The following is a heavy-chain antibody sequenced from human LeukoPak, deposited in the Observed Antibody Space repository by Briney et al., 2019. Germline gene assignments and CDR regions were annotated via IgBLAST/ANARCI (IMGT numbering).Heavy chain of an antibody. V-gene: IGHV3-21*01. Sequence: GGSLRLSCAASGFTFSSYSMNWIRQAPGKGLEWVSSISSSSSYIYYADSVKGRFTISRDNAKNSLYLQMNSLRAEDTAVYYCARDRAVAGTGFDPWGQGTLVTVSS. CDR3: ARDRAVAGTGFDP. CDR1: GFTFSSYS. CDR2: ISSSSSYI. D-gene: IGHD6-19*01. J-gene: IGHJ5*02.